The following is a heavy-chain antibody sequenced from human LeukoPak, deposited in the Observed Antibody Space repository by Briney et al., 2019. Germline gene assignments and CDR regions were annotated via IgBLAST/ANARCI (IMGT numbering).Heavy chain of an antibody. CDR1: GYTFTSYY. Sequence: GASVKVSCKASGYTFTSYYMHWVRQAPGQGLEWMGIINPSGGSTSYAQKFQGRVTMTRDTSTSTVYMELSSLRSDDTAVYYCARDIYYDSSGNTDAFDIWGQGTMVTVSS. J-gene: IGHJ3*02. CDR3: ARDIYYDSSGNTDAFDI. D-gene: IGHD3-22*01. CDR2: INPSGGST. V-gene: IGHV1-46*01.